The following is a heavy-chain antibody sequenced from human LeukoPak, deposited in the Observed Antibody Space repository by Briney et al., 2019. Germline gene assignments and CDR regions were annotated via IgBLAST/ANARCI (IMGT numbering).Heavy chain of an antibody. CDR2: INHSGST. J-gene: IGHJ4*02. D-gene: IGHD4-17*01. V-gene: IGHV4-34*01. Sequence: SETLSLTCAVYGGSFSGYYWSWIRQPPGKGLEWIGEINHSGSTNYNPSLKSRVTISVDTSKNQFSLKLSSVTAADTAVYYCARVARAYYGDSQYYFDYWGQGTLVTVSS. CDR1: GGSFSGYY. CDR3: ARVARAYYGDSQYYFDY.